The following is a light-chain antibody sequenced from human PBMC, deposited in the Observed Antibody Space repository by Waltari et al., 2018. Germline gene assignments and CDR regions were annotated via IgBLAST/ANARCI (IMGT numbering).Light chain of an antibody. CDR1: QTMNTY. CDR3: QQAYTTV. CDR2: VPN. V-gene: IGKV1-39*01. J-gene: IGKJ4*01. Sequence: DMQLTQSPSSLSASFGDRVTVTVRASQTMNTYRNWYQMKPGKAPKLRIYVPNSLRSGVPSRFSGHVSWTDFSLTISSLQPEDFATYYCQQAYTTVFGGGTRVDI.